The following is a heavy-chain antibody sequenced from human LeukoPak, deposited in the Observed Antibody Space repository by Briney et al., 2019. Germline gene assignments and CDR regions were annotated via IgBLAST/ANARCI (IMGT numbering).Heavy chain of an antibody. J-gene: IGHJ4*02. D-gene: IGHD4-11*01. V-gene: IGHV4-30-2*01. Sequence: PSETLPLTCAVSGGSISSGGYSWSWIRQPPGKGLEWIGYIYHSGSTYYNPSLKSRVTISVDRSKNQFSLKLSSVTAADTAVYYCARGNYHRFDYWGQGTLVTVSS. CDR2: IYHSGST. CDR3: ARGNYHRFDY. CDR1: GGSISSGGYS.